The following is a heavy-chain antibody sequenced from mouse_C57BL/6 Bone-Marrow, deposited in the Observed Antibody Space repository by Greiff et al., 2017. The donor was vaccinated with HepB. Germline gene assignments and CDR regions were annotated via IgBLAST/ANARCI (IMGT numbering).Heavy chain of an antibody. CDR2: INPSSGYT. V-gene: IGHV1-7*01. CDR1: GYTFTSYW. Sequence: VKLLKSGAELAKPGASVKLSCKASGYTFTSYWMHWVKQRPGQGLEWIGYINPSSGYTKYNQKFKDKATLTADKSSSTADMQLSSLTYEDSAVYYCARYYYGKDWYFDVWGTGTTVTVSS. J-gene: IGHJ1*03. CDR3: ARYYYGKDWYFDV. D-gene: IGHD1-1*01.